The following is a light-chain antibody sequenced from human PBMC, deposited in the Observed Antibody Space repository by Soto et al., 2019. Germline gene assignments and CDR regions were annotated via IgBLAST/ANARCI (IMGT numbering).Light chain of an antibody. Sequence: EIVLTQSPCTLSLSPGERATLSCRASQSVSSNYLAWYQQKPGQTPRLLIYGASSRATGIPDRFSGSGSGTDFTLTISRLEPEDFVVYYCQQYVNSPITFGQGTRLEIK. V-gene: IGKV3-20*01. CDR3: QQYVNSPIT. CDR2: GAS. J-gene: IGKJ5*01. CDR1: QSVSSNY.